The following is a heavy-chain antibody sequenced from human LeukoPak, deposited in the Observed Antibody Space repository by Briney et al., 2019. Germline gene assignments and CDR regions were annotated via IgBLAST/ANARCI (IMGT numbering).Heavy chain of an antibody. V-gene: IGHV4-31*03. D-gene: IGHD2-15*01. Sequence: SETLSLTCTVSGGSISSGGYYWSWIRQHPGKGLEWIGYIYYSGSTYYNPSLKSRVTISVDTSKNQFSLKLSSVTAADTAVYYCARDTPAVTGWFDPWAREPWSPSPQ. CDR3: ARDTPAVTGWFDP. J-gene: IGHJ5*02. CDR2: IYYSGST. CDR1: GGSISSGGYY.